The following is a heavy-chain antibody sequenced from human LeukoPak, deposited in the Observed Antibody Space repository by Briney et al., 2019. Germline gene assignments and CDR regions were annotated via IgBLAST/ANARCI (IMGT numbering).Heavy chain of an antibody. CDR1: GYTFSSYG. D-gene: IGHD6-19*01. CDR3: VRDMDRGQWLVRPYN. Sequence: ASVKVSCEASGYTFSSYGISWVRQAPGQGLEWMGWIDPKSGGTRYAQKFQGRVTMTRDMSINTAYMDLRRLKSDDTAVYYCVRDMDRGQWLVRPYNWGQGTLVTVSS. J-gene: IGHJ4*02. V-gene: IGHV1-2*02. CDR2: IDPKSGGT.